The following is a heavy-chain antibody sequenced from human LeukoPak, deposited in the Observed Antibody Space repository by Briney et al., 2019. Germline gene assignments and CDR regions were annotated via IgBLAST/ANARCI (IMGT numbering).Heavy chain of an antibody. CDR1: GFTFDDYA. V-gene: IGHV3-9*01. J-gene: IGHJ6*02. CDR3: AKDKSYYYGMDV. CDR2: VSWNSGSI. Sequence: GGSLRLSCAASGFTFDDYAMHWVRPALGKGLEWVSGVSWNSGSIGYADSVKGRFTISRDNAKNSLYLQMNSLRAEDTALYYCAKDKSYYYGMDVWGQGTTVTVSS.